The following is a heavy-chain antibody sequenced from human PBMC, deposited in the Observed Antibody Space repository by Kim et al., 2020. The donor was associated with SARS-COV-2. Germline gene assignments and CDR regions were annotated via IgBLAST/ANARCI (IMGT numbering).Heavy chain of an antibody. Sequence: GGPLRLSCAASGFIFSNYEMNWVRQAPGKGLEWVSYIGDSGRTTYYADSVKGRFIISRDNAENSLYLQMNSLRAEDTAVYYCTRSTSGTSWGQGTLVTVSS. CDR2: IGDSGRTT. V-gene: IGHV3-48*03. CDR1: GFIFSNYE. J-gene: IGHJ5*02. CDR3: TRSTSGTS. D-gene: IGHD1-26*01.